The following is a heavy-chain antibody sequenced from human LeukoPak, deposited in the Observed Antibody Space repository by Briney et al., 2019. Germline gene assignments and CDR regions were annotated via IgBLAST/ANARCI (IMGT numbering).Heavy chain of an antibody. CDR3: ARESPSWIQKGGLFDY. V-gene: IGHV1-8*01. D-gene: IGHD5-18*01. Sequence: ASVKVSCKASGYTFTSYDINWVRQATGQGLEWMGWMNPNSGNTGYAQKFQGRVTMTRNTSISTAYMELSSLRSEDTAVYYCARESPSWIQKGGLFDYWGQGTLVTVSS. J-gene: IGHJ4*02. CDR1: GYTFTSYD. CDR2: MNPNSGNT.